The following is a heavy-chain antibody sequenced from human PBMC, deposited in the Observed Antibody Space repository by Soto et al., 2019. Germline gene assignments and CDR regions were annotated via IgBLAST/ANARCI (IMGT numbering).Heavy chain of an antibody. CDR3: AKDLILTGFDY. Sequence: GGSLRLSCAASGFSFSGNAMGWVRQAPGKGLEWVSGIDVTGTRTYYADSVKGRFIISRDNSKNTLFLQMNSLRADDTALYFCAKDLILTGFDYRGQGALVTVSS. J-gene: IGHJ4*02. D-gene: IGHD3-9*01. V-gene: IGHV3-23*01. CDR1: GFSFSGNA. CDR2: IDVTGTRT.